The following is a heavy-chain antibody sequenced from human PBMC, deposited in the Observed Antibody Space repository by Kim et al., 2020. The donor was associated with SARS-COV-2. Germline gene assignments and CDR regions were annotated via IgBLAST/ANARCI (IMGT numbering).Heavy chain of an antibody. Sequence: IYRADAVKGRYTISRDNAKNSVYLQMNSLSAEDTAVDYCARLYAAVAGFWGQGTLVTVSS. CDR2: I. J-gene: IGHJ1*01. CDR3: ARLYAAVAGF. V-gene: IGHV3-11*01. D-gene: IGHD6-19*01.